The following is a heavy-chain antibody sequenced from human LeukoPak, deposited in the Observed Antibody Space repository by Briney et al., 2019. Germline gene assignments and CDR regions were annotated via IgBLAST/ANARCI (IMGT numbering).Heavy chain of an antibody. D-gene: IGHD6-19*01. V-gene: IGHV3-11*01. CDR1: GFTFSDYY. CDR3: ARMLYSSGWYLSPDAFDI. Sequence: PGGSLRLSCAASGFTFSDYYMSWIRQAPGKGLEWVSYISSSGSTICYADSVKGRFTISRDNAKNSLYLQMNSLRAEDTAVYYCARMLYSSGWYLSPDAFDIWGQGTMVTVSS. CDR2: ISSSGSTI. J-gene: IGHJ3*02.